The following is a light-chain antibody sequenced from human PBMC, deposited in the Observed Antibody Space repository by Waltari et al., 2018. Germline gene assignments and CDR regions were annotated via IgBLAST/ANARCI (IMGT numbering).Light chain of an antibody. J-gene: IGKJ1*01. V-gene: IGKV3-20*01. CDR2: GAS. CDR3: QHYVSLPVT. Sequence: EIVLTQSPGTLSLSPGERATLSCRASQSVGRSLAWYQQKPGQAPRLTIYGASIRATGIPDRFSGGWSGTDFSLTISRLESEDFAAYHCQHYVSLPVTFGQGTKVEIK. CDR1: QSVGRS.